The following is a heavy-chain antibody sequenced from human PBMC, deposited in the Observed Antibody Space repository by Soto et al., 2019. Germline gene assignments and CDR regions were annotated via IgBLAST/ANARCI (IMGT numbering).Heavy chain of an antibody. J-gene: IGHJ4*02. V-gene: IGHV3-15*01. CDR2: IKSKTDGGTT. CDR3: TTDYCGDVSSGYYPVDY. Sequence: PGGSLRLSCASSGFTFINAWMSWVRQAPGKVLEWVGRIKSKTDGGTTDYAAPVKGRFTISRDDSKNTLYLQMNSLKTEDTAVYYCTTDYCGDVSSGYYPVDYWGQGTLVTVSS. CDR1: GFTFINAW. D-gene: IGHD3-22*01.